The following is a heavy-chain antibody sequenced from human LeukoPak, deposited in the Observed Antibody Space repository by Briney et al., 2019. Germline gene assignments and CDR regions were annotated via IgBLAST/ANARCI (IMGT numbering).Heavy chain of an antibody. CDR2: ISGSGGSI. Sequence: PGGSLRLSCAASGFTFSSYAMSWVRQTPGKGLEWVSAISGSGGSIYYADSVKGRFTISRDNSKNTLFLQMNSLRAEDSAVYYCATDREGDPSAYYLVGGQGTLITVSS. CDR3: ATDREGDPSAYYLV. J-gene: IGHJ4*02. CDR1: GFTFSSYA. V-gene: IGHV3-23*01. D-gene: IGHD3-22*01.